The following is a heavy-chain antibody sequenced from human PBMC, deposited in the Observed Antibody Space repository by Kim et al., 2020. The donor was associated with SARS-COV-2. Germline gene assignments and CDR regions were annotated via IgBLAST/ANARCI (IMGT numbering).Heavy chain of an antibody. J-gene: IGHJ5*02. CDR2: INHSGST. D-gene: IGHD2-15*01. CDR3: ARIVVVVAATYWFDP. V-gene: IGHV4-34*01. CDR1: GGSFSGYY. Sequence: SETLSLTCAVYGGSFSGYYWSWIRQPPGKGLEWIGEINHSGSTNYNPSLKSGVTISVDTSKNQFSLKLSSVTAADTAVYYCARIVVVVAATYWFDPWGQGTLVTVSS.